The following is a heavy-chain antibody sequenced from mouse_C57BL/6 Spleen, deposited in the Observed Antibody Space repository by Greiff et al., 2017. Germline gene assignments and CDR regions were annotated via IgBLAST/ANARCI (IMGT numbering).Heavy chain of an antibody. J-gene: IGHJ4*01. CDR2: IYPSDSET. CDR1: GYTFTSYW. CDR3: ARAGTGDYYAMDD. D-gene: IGHD4-1*01. V-gene: IGHV1-61*01. Sequence: QVQLQQPGAELVRPGSSVKLSCKASGYTFTSYWMDWVKQRPGQGLEWIGNIYPSDSETHYNQKFKDKATLTVDKSSSTAYMQLSSLTSEDSAVYYCARAGTGDYYAMDDWGQGTSVTVSS.